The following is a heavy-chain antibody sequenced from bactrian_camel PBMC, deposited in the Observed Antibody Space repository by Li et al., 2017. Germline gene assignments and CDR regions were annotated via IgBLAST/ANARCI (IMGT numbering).Heavy chain of an antibody. CDR1: GFTFSGCW. J-gene: IGHJ6*01. CDR2: VASNGGST. D-gene: IGHD7*01. CDR3: VSGENWSSDFGY. Sequence: VQLVESGGDLVQPGGSLTLSCTASGFTFSGCWMYWVRQTPAKGLEWVSGVASNGGSTEYADSIVGRFTISRDNAKNTVYLQMNSLKSEDTALYYCVSGENWSSDFGYWGQGTQVTVS. V-gene: IGHV3S1*01.